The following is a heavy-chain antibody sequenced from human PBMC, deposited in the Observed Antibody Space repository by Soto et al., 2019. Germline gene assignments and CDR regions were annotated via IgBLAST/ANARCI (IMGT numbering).Heavy chain of an antibody. Sequence: EVQLLESGGGLVQPGGSLRLSCAASGFTFSSYAMSWVRQAPGKGLEWVSAISGSGGSTYYADSVKGRFTISRDNSKNTRYLQMNSLRAEDTAVYYCAKDRGITGTRAIFDYWGQGTLVTVSS. J-gene: IGHJ4*02. CDR3: AKDRGITGTRAIFDY. CDR1: GFTFSSYA. CDR2: ISGSGGST. D-gene: IGHD1-7*01. V-gene: IGHV3-23*01.